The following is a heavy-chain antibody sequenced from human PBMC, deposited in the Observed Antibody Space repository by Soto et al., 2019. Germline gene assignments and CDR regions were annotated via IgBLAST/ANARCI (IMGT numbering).Heavy chain of an antibody. CDR2: IYYGGST. CDR3: ARIPFDTYMINWVDP. V-gene: IGHV4-61*08. CDR1: GGSVSSGDYY. D-gene: IGHD3-16*01. Sequence: QVQLQESGPGLVKPSETLSLTCTVSGGSVSSGDYYWSWIRQPPGKALEWTGYIYYGGSTNHNPSLKSRVSISVDTSKTRFSLKLNSVTAADTAVYYCARIPFDTYMINWVDPWGQGTLVTVSS. J-gene: IGHJ5*02.